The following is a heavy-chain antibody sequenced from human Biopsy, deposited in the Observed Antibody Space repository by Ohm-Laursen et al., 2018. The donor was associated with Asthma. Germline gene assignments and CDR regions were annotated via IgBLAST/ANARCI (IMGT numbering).Heavy chain of an antibody. CDR1: GFTFDEYN. J-gene: IGHJ6*02. CDR3: AKDFWSGYSKEWTGSMDV. CDR2: ISWDGGRT. Sequence: SLRLSCAAPGFTFDEYNMHWVRQVPGNGLEWVSLISWDGGRTYYGDSVKGRFTISRDNSKNSLYLQMNSLRTEDTALYYCAKDFWSGYSKEWTGSMDVWGQGTTVTVSS. V-gene: IGHV3-43*01. D-gene: IGHD3-3*01.